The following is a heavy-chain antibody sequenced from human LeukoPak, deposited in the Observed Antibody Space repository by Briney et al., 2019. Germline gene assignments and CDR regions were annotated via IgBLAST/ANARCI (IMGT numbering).Heavy chain of an antibody. Sequence: GGSLRLSXAASGFTFSSYAMSWVRQAPGKGLEWVSAISGSGGSTYYADSVKGRFTISRDNSKNTLYLQMNSLRAEDTAVYYCAKFLPTHIVVANYYFDYWGQGTLVTVSS. V-gene: IGHV3-23*01. CDR3: AKFLPTHIVVANYYFDY. CDR1: GFTFSSYA. D-gene: IGHD2-21*01. J-gene: IGHJ4*02. CDR2: ISGSGGST.